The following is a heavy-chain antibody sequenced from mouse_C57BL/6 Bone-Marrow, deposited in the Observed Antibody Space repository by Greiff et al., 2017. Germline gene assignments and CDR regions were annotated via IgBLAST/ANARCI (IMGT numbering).Heavy chain of an antibody. CDR1: GYTFTSYW. D-gene: IGHD3-3*01. CDR3: ARRGTR. CDR2: IHPNSGST. Sequence: QVQLQQPGAELVKPGASVKLSCKASGYTFTSYWMHWVKQRPGQGLEWIGMIHPNSGSTNSTETFKSKATLTVDKSSSTAYMQLSSLTAEYSAVYYCARRGTRWGQGTLVTVSA. V-gene: IGHV1-64*01. J-gene: IGHJ3*01.